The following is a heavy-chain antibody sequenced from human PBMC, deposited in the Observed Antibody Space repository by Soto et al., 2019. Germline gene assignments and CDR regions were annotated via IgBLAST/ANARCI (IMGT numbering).Heavy chain of an antibody. CDR3: ARGRPYGMDV. V-gene: IGHV3-74*01. J-gene: IGHJ6*02. CDR2: IDSDGSST. Sequence: PGGSLRLSCAASGFTFGSYWMNWVRQAPGKGLVWVSRIDSDGSSTTYADSVKGRFTTSRDNAKNTLYLQMSSLRVEDTAVYYCARGRPYGMDVGGQGATVTVSS. CDR1: GFTFGSYW.